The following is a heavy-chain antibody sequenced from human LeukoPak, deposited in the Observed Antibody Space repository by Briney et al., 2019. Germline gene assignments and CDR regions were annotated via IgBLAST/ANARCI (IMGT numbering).Heavy chain of an antibody. J-gene: IGHJ5*02. D-gene: IGHD3-3*01. CDR3: AKYPYDFWSGQKYNWFDP. CDR2: ISGSGGST. Sequence: PGGSLRLSCAASGFTFSTYAMSWVRQAPGKGLEWVSAISGSGGSTYYADSVKGRFTISRDNSKNTLYLQMNSLRAEDTAVYYCAKYPYDFWSGQKYNWFDPWGQGTLVTVSS. V-gene: IGHV3-23*01. CDR1: GFTFSTYA.